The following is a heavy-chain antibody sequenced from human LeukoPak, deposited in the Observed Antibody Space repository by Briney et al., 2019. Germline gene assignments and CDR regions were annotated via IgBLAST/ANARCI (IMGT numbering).Heavy chain of an antibody. D-gene: IGHD3-16*02. J-gene: IGHJ5*02. Sequence: SETLSLTCTVSGGSISSSSYYWGWIRQPPGKGLEWIGSIYYSGSTYYNPSLKSRVTISVDTSKNQFSLKLGSVTAADTAVYYCAGGLGITFGGVIALNWFDPWGQGTLVTVSS. CDR3: AGGLGITFGGVIALNWFDP. CDR1: GGSISSSSYY. CDR2: IYYSGST. V-gene: IGHV4-39*01.